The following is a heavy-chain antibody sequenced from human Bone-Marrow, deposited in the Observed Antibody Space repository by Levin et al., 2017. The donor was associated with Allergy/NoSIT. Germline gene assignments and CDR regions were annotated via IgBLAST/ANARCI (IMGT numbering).Heavy chain of an antibody. V-gene: IGHV1-69*02. D-gene: IGHD2-15*01. CDR3: ATFRCSGGGCFENNLFDP. Sequence: PGASVKVSCTASGGTFSNYTLNWVRQAPGQGLEWMGRIIPMFGIANFAQKFQDRVTITADRSLRTAYMELSSLRSDDTAVYYCATFRCSGGGCFENNLFDPWGQGTLVIVSS. J-gene: IGHJ5*02. CDR2: IIPMFGIA. CDR1: GGTFSNYT.